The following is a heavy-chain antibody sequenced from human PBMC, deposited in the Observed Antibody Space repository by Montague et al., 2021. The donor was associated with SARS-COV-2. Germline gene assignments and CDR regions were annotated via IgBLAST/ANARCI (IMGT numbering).Heavy chain of an antibody. CDR3: ARVHYYTGYVDS. Sequence: SETLSLTCIVSGGSTNYYYWSWIRQSPGKGLEWIGYIYYGGSTDYNPSLNSRVTLSLDTSKNQFSLNLRSVTAADTAFYYCARVHYYTGYVDSWGQGTPVSVSS. CDR2: IYYGGST. D-gene: IGHD3-22*01. V-gene: IGHV4-59*01. CDR1: GGSTNYYY. J-gene: IGHJ4*02.